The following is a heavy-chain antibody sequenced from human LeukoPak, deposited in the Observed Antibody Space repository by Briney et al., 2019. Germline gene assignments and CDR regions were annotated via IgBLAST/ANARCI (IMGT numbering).Heavy chain of an antibody. CDR1: GFTFSSHW. D-gene: IGHD6-19*01. Sequence: GGSLRLSCVASGFTFSSHWMSWVRQAPGKGLEWVANIKQDGSEKYYVDSVKGRFTISRDNAKNSLYLQMNSLRAEDTAVYYCARGPWLDAFDIWGQGTMVTVSS. J-gene: IGHJ3*02. CDR2: IKQDGSEK. CDR3: ARGPWLDAFDI. V-gene: IGHV3-7*01.